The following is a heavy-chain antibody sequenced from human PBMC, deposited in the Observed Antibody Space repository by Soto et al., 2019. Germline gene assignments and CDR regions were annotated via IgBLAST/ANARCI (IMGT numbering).Heavy chain of an antibody. CDR3: ARQAADDFWSGYFSSWFDP. V-gene: IGHV1-46*01. CDR2: IDPSGGTT. Sequence: ASVKVSCKASGYSFTNYYLHWVRQAPGQGLEWMGVIDPSGGTTNYAQKFQGRLTLTRDTSTSTVFVELSSLRSEDTAVYYCARQAADDFWSGYFSSWFDPWGQGTPVTVSS. CDR1: GYSFTNYY. D-gene: IGHD3-3*01. J-gene: IGHJ5*02.